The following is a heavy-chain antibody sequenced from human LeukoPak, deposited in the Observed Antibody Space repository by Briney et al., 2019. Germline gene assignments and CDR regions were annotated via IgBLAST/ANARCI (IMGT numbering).Heavy chain of an antibody. CDR3: ASRESIAARPFDY. D-gene: IGHD6-6*01. J-gene: IGHJ4*02. Sequence: SETLSLTCTVSGYSISSGYYWGWIRQPPGNGLEWIGSIYHSGSTYYNPSLKSRVTISVDTSKNQFSLKLSSVTAADTAVYYCASRESIAARPFDYWGQGTLVTVSS. V-gene: IGHV4-38-2*02. CDR2: IYHSGST. CDR1: GYSISSGYY.